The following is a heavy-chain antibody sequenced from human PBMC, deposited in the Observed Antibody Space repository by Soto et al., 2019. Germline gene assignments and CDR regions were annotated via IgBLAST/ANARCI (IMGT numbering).Heavy chain of an antibody. V-gene: IGHV4-34*01. CDR1: GGSFSGYY. D-gene: IGHD3-22*01. J-gene: IGHJ4*02. CDR2: INHSGST. Sequence: TLSLTCAVYGGSFSGYYWSWIRQPPGKGLEWIGEIEWIGEINHSGSTNYNLSLKSRVTISVDTSKNQFSLKLSSLTAADTAVYYCARGKYYDSSGYCDFDFWGQGTLVTVSS. CDR3: ARGKYYDSSGYCDFDF.